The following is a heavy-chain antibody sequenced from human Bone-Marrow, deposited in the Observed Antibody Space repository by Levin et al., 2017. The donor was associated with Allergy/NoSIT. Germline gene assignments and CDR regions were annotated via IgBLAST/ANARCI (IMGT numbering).Heavy chain of an antibody. CDR1: GYTLTELS. J-gene: IGHJ4*02. V-gene: IGHV1-24*01. CDR2: FDPEDGET. CDR3: ATHYYDSSGRPSLDY. D-gene: IGHD3-22*01. Sequence: ASVKVSCKVSGYTLTELSMHWVRQAPGKGLEWMGGFDPEDGETIYAQKFQGRVTMTEDTSTDTAYMELSSLRSEDTAVYYCATHYYDSSGRPSLDYWGQGTLVTVSS.